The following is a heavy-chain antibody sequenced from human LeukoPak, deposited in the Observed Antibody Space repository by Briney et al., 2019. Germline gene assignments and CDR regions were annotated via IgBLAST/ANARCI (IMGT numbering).Heavy chain of an antibody. V-gene: IGHV1-8*01. CDR3: ARAAGIRPGYIDD. J-gene: IGHJ4*02. CDR2: MNPNSGNT. Sequence: ASVKVSCQASGYTFTSYDINWLRPATGQGLAWMGWMNPNSGNTGYTQKFQGRVTITRNTSISTAYRELSSLRSEDTAVYYCARAAGIRPGYIDDGGQGTLVTVSS. CDR1: GYTFTSYD.